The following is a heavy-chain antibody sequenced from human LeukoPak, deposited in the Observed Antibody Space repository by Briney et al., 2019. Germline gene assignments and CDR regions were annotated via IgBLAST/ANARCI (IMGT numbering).Heavy chain of an antibody. D-gene: IGHD1-20*01. CDR1: GFAFSSYA. V-gene: IGHV3-21*01. CDR2: IYSGSSYL. J-gene: IGHJ5*02. Sequence: GGSLRLSCAASGFAFSSYAMNWVRQAPGKGLEWVSCIYSGSSYLYYADSVKGRFTISRDNAKNSLYLQMNSLRAEDTAVYYCARGRYNWKGEGQNWFDPGGQGTLVTVSS. CDR3: ARGRYNWKGEGQNWFDP.